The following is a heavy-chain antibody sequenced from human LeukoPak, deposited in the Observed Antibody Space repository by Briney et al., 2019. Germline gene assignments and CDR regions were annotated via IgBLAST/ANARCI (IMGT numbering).Heavy chain of an antibody. CDR1: GFSLSTSGMS. D-gene: IGHD2-2*01. CDR2: IDWDDDY. V-gene: IGHV2-70*11. Sequence: ESGPALVKPTQTLTLTCTFSGFSLSTSGMSVSWIRQPPGKALEWLARIDWDDDYYYSTSLKTRLTISKDTSKNQVVLTMTNMDPVDTATYHCARMLVAYPFYYFDYWGQGTLVTVSS. J-gene: IGHJ4*02. CDR3: ARMLVAYPFYYFDY.